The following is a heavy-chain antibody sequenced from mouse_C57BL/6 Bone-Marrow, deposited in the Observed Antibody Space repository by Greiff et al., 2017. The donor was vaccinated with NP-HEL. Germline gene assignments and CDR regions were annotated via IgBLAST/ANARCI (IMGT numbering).Heavy chain of an antibody. CDR2: IRLKSDNYAT. Sequence: EVKLMESGGGLVQPGGSMKLSCVASGFTFSNYWMNWVRQSPEKGLEWVAQIRLKSDNYATHYAESVKGRFTISRDDSKSSVYLQMNNLRAEDTGIYYCTGRRWLLPHWYFDVWGTGTTVTVSS. CDR1: GFTFSNYW. D-gene: IGHD2-3*01. J-gene: IGHJ1*03. CDR3: TGRRWLLPHWYFDV. V-gene: IGHV6-3*01.